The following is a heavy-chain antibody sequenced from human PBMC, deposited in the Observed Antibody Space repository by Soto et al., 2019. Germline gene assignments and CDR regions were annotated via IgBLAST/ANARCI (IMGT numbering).Heavy chain of an antibody. V-gene: IGHV4-59*01. CDR2: MYNTGST. J-gene: IGHJ5*02. D-gene: IGHD3-3*01. CDR3: ARGKIIGP. Sequence: SETLSLTGAVSGGSISGYYWSWIRQPPGKGLEWIGYMYNTGSTVYNPSFKSRVTMSVDTSKNQFSLKLRSVTAADTAVYYCARGKIIGPWGQGTLVTVS. CDR1: GGSISGYY.